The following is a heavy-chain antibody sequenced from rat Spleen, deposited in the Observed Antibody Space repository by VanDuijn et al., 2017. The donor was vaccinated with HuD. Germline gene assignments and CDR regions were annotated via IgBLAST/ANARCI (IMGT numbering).Heavy chain of an antibody. CDR1: GFTFNNYW. J-gene: IGHJ2*01. V-gene: IGHV5-31*01. CDR2: ITHTGSST. Sequence: EVQLVETGGGLVQPGRSLKLSCVASGFTFNNYWMTWIRQAPGKGLEWVASITHTGSSTYYRDSVKGRFTISRENAKSTLYLQMDSLRSEDTATYYCARRDVYYGPVFFDYWGQGVMVTVSS. D-gene: IGHD1-6*01. CDR3: ARRDVYYGPVFFDY.